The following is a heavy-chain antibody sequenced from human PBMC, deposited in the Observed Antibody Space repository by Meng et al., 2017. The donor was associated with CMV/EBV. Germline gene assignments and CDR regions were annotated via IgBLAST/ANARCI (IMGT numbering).Heavy chain of an antibody. D-gene: IGHD2-2*01. CDR3: ASSPGCSSTSCPAGY. CDR1: GYSISSGYY. J-gene: IGHJ4*02. CDR2: IYHSGST. V-gene: IGHV4-38-2*02. Sequence: SETLSLTCTVPGYSISSGYYWGWTRQPPGKGREWIGSIYHSGSTYYNPSLKSRVTISEDTSKNQFSRKLSSVTAADTAVYYCASSPGCSSTSCPAGYWGQGTLVTVSS.